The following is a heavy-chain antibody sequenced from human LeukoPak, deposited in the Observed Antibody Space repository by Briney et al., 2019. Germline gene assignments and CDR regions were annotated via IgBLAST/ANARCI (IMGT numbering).Heavy chain of an antibody. V-gene: IGHV4-39*07. J-gene: IGHJ6*03. CDR3: ARIKSSGWGAGMDV. Sequence: SETLSLTCTVSGGSISSSSYYWGWIRQPPGKGLEWIGSIYYSGSTYYNPSLKSRVTISVDTSKNQFSLKLSSVTAADTAAYYCARIKSSGWGAGMDVWGKGTTVTISS. CDR2: IYYSGST. D-gene: IGHD6-19*01. CDR1: GGSISSSSYY.